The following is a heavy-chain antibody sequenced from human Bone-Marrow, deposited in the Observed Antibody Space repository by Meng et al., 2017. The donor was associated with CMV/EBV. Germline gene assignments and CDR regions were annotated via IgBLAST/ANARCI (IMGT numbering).Heavy chain of an antibody. CDR2: INHSGST. V-gene: IGHV4-34*01. Sequence: SQTLSLTCAVYGGSFSGYYWSWIRQPPGKGLEWIGEINHSGSTNYNPSLKSRVTISVDTSKNQFSLKLSSVTAADTAVYYCASQRGRYNWNYYYGMDVWGQGTTVTVSS. D-gene: IGHD1-20*01. CDR3: ASQRGRYNWNYYYGMDV. CDR1: GGSFSGYY. J-gene: IGHJ6*02.